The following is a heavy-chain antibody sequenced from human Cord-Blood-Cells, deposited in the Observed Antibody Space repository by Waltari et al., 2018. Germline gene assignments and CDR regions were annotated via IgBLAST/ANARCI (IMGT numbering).Heavy chain of an antibody. D-gene: IGHD2-21*01. CDR3: ARQDWALLGFDY. CDR1: GGSISSSSYY. V-gene: IGHV4-39*07. Sequence: QLQLQESGPGLVKPSETLSLTCTVSGGSISSSSYYWGWIRQPPGKGLEWIGRIYYSGITYYNTSLKSRVTISVDTSKNQFSLKLSAVTAADTAVYYWARQDWALLGFDYWGQGTLVTVSS. CDR2: IYYSGIT. J-gene: IGHJ4*02.